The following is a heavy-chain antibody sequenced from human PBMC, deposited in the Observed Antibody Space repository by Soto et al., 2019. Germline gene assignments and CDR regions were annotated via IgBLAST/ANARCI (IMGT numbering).Heavy chain of an antibody. CDR1: GFTFDDYA. CDR2: ITWNGNVI. D-gene: IGHD2-8*02. Sequence: EVQMVESGGGFIQPGRSLGLSCAASGFTFDDYAMHWVRRVPGRGLEWVSSITWNGNVIGYADSVKGRFTVSKDNAQTSLYRRMSDMRNEDTALYFCAKGGHYACCAGGTCYFDSWGKGIQVTVTS. V-gene: IGHV3-9*01. CDR3: AKGGHYACCAGGTCYFDS. J-gene: IGHJ4*03.